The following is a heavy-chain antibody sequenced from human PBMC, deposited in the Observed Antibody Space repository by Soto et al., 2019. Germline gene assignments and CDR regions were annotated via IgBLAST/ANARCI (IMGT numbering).Heavy chain of an antibody. V-gene: IGHV1-69*06. CDR3: AGRCDGTNCLAHFDY. Sequence: QVQLVQSGAEVKKPGSSVKVSCRASGGTFNNYVINWVRQAPGQGLEWMAGIIPIFGTPNYAQKFQGRVTITADKPTSTAYMELNSLRSEDTAVYYCAGRCDGTNCLAHFDYWGQGTLVTVSS. D-gene: IGHD2-2*01. J-gene: IGHJ4*02. CDR2: IIPIFGTP. CDR1: GGTFNNYV.